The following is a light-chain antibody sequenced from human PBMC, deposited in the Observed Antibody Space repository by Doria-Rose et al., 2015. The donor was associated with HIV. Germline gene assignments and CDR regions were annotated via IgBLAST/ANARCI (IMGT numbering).Light chain of an antibody. CDR2: WAS. Sequence: DIRVTQSPESLGMSLGERATLNCKSNQSLLYTSNNYFAWYQQKPGQPPKLLIYWASTRQSGVPARFSGSGSGTDFTLTISSLEAEDVAVYYCQQYYDTPSFGPGTTVDIK. J-gene: IGKJ3*01. CDR3: QQYYDTPS. V-gene: IGKV4-1*01. CDR1: QSLLYTSNNY.